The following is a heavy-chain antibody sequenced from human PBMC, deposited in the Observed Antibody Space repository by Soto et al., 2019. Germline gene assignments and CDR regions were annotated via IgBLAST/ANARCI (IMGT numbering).Heavy chain of an antibody. J-gene: IGHJ4*02. V-gene: IGHV1-69*01. D-gene: IGHD3-22*01. CDR1: GDTFSSYA. Sequence: QVQLVQSGAEVKKPGSSVKVSCKASGDTFSSYAINWVRQAPGQGLEWMGGIIPMLGTANYAQKFKGRVTITAGESTSTVYMELSSLRSEDTAVYYCARVGPAHYYDSSGYYSPLDYWGQGTLVTVSS. CDR3: ARVGPAHYYDSSGYYSPLDY. CDR2: IIPMLGTA.